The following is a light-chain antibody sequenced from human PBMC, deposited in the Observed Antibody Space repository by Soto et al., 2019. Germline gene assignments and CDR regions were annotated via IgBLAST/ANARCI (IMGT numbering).Light chain of an antibody. CDR2: GAS. J-gene: IGKJ2*01. Sequence: EIVIIQSPATLSVSPGERVTLSCRASQSVSDNLAWYQRKPGQAPRLLIYGASTRATGIPARFSGSGSETEFTLTISSLQSEDFAIYYCQQSNNWPYTFGQGTKVDIK. CDR1: QSVSDN. V-gene: IGKV3-15*01. CDR3: QQSNNWPYT.